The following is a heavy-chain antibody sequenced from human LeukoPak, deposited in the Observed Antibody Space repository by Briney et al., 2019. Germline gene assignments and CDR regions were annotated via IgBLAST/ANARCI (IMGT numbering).Heavy chain of an antibody. CDR2: MNPNSGNT. D-gene: IGHD3-22*01. J-gene: IGHJ3*02. V-gene: IGHV1-8*01. CDR1: GYTFTSYD. CDR3: AVYDSSGYYYSNDAFDI. Sequence: ASVKVSCKASGYTFTSYDINWVRQATGQGLEWMGWMNPNSGNTGYAQKFQGRVTMTRNTSISTAYMELSSLRSEDTAVYYCAVYDSSGYYYSNDAFDIRGQGTMVTVSS.